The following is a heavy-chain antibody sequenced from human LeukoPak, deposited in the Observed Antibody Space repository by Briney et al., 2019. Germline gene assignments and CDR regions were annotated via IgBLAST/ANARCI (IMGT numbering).Heavy chain of an antibody. Sequence: SETLSLTCAVYGGSFSGYYWSWIRQPPGKGLEWIGEINHSGSTNYNPSLKSRVTISVDTSKNQFSLKLSSVTAADTAVYYCARAVVTRYYYDSSGYYYWFDPWGQGTLVTVSS. J-gene: IGHJ5*02. D-gene: IGHD3-22*01. CDR1: GGSFSGYY. V-gene: IGHV4-34*01. CDR2: INHSGST. CDR3: ARAVVTRYYYDSSGYYYWFDP.